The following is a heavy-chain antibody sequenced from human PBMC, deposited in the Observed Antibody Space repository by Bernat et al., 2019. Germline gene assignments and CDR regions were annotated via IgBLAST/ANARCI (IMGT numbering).Heavy chain of an antibody. CDR1: GFTFADYA. Sequence: EVQLVESGGGLVQPGRSLRLSCTASGFTFADYAMSWFRQAPGKGLEWVGFIRSKAYGGTTEYAASVKGRFTISRDDSKSIAYLQMNSLKTEDTAVYYCTRGLTGTTAYGMDVWGQGTTVTVSS. CDR3: TRGLTGTTAYGMDV. CDR2: IRSKAYGGTT. D-gene: IGHD1-7*01. J-gene: IGHJ6*02. V-gene: IGHV3-49*03.